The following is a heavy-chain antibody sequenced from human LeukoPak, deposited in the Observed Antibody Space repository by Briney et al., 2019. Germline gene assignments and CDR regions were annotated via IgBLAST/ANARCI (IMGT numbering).Heavy chain of an antibody. J-gene: IGHJ4*02. CDR1: GGSFSGYY. CDR2: INHSGST. V-gene: IGHV4-34*01. CDR3: ARARRFFDY. Sequence: SETLSLTCAVYGGSFSGYYWIWIRQPPGKGLEWIGEINHSGSTNYNPSLKSRVTISVDTSKNQFSLKLSSVTAADTAVYYCARARRFFDYWGQGTLVTVSS.